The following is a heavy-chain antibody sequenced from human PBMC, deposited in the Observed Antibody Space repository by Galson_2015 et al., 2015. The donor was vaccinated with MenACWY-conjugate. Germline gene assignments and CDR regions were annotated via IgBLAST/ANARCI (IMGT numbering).Heavy chain of an antibody. D-gene: IGHD3-16*01. CDR3: AFGRSYWYFDF. CDR2: ISGSANTI. J-gene: IGHJ2*01. Sequence: LRLSCAASGFTFSRSSLNWVRQAPGKGLEWVSYISGSANTISYADSVKGRFTISRDNAKSSLYLQLNSLRVEDTAVYYCAFGRSYWYFDFWGRGTVVTVSS. CDR1: GFTFSRSS. V-gene: IGHV3-48*04.